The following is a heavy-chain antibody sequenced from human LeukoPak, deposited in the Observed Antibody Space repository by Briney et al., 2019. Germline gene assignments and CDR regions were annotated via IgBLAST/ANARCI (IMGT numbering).Heavy chain of an antibody. CDR1: GVTLSDHH. J-gene: IGHJ4*02. V-gene: IGHV3-72*01. CDR3: ARVRYGGYDFDQ. D-gene: IGHD4-17*01. Sequence: GGSLRLSCAASGVTLSDHHMDWVRQPPGKGLEWIGRSRDKANSYTTEYDASVKGRFAISRDDSNNPLYLQMNSLKSEDTAVYYCARVRYGGYDFDQWGQGTLVTVSS. CDR2: SRDKANSYTT.